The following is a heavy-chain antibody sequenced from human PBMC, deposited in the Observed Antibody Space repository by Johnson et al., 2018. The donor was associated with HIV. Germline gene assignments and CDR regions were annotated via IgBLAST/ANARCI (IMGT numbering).Heavy chain of an antibody. J-gene: IGHJ3*02. Sequence: VQLVESGGGLVQPGRSLRLSCTASGFTFGDYAMSWVRQAPGKGLEWVGFIRSKAYGGTTAYAASVKGRFTISRANAKNSLSLQINSLRADDTAVYYCARGGSDAFDIWGQGTMVTVSS. D-gene: IGHD3-16*01. CDR3: ARGGSDAFDI. V-gene: IGHV3-49*04. CDR2: IRSKAYGGTT. CDR1: GFTFGDYA.